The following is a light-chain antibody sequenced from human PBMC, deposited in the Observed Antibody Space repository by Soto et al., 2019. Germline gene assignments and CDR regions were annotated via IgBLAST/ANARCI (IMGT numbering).Light chain of an antibody. CDR2: GNS. J-gene: IGLJ3*02. V-gene: IGLV1-40*01. Sequence: QSVLTQPPSVSGAPGQRVTISCTGSSSNIGAGYDVHWYQQLPGTAPKLLIYGNSNRPSGVPDRFSGSKSGTSASLAITGLQAEDEADYYCQSCDRSLSGWVFGGGTQLTVL. CDR3: QSCDRSLSGWV. CDR1: SSNIGAGYD.